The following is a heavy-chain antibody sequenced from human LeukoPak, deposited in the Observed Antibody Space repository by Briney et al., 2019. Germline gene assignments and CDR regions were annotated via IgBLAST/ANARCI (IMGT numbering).Heavy chain of an antibody. CDR2: IDTNTGIP. D-gene: IGHD1-14*01. CDR3: ARDPGSQRVNRLARRGDY. CDR1: GYTFINFA. J-gene: IGHJ4*02. V-gene: IGHV7-4-1*02. Sequence: ASVKVSCKASGYTFINFAMNWVRQAPGQGLEWMGWIDTNTGIPTYAQGSTGRFVFSLDTSVSTVYLQITSLQAEDAAVYYCARDPGSQRVNRLARRGDYWGQGTLVAVSS.